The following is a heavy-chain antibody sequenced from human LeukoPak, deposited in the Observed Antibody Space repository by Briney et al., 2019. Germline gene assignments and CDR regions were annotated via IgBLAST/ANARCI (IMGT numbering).Heavy chain of an antibody. CDR1: GGTFSSYG. Sequence: SVKVSCKASGGTFSSYGISWVRQAPGQGLELMGGIIPIYGTANYAQKFQGRVTITADESTSTAYMELSSLRSEDTAVYYCASGYYYDSSGYYYWGQGTLVTVSS. V-gene: IGHV1-69*13. CDR3: ASGYYYDSSGYYY. CDR2: IIPIYGTA. D-gene: IGHD3-22*01. J-gene: IGHJ4*02.